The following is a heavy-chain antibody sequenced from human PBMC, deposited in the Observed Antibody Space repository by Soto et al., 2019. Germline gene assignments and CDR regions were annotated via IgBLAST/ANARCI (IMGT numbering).Heavy chain of an antibody. V-gene: IGHV3-21*01. CDR3: ASSDYSNYYYMDV. J-gene: IGHJ6*03. CDR1: GFTFSSYS. Sequence: EVQLVESGGGLVKPGGSLRLSCAASGFTFSSYSMNWVRQPPGKGLEWVSCITSSSYTYYADSVKGRFTISRDNAKNSLYLQMNSLRAEDTAVYYCASSDYSNYYYMDVWGKGTTVTVSS. D-gene: IGHD4-4*01. CDR2: ITSSSYT.